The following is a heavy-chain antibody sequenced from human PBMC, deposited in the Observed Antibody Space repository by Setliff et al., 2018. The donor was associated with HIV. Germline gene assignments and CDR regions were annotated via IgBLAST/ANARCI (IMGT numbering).Heavy chain of an antibody. J-gene: IGHJ6*02. CDR3: ARVSMAVIGYYYYGMDV. V-gene: IGHV3-74*01. D-gene: IGHD3-22*01. CDR2: INSDGSST. Sequence: LRLSCAASGFTFSSYWMHWVRQAPGKGLVWVSRINSDGSSTSYADSVKGRFTISRDNSKNTLYLQMNSLRAEDTAAYYCARVSMAVIGYYYYGMDVWGQGTLVTVSS. CDR1: GFTFSSYW.